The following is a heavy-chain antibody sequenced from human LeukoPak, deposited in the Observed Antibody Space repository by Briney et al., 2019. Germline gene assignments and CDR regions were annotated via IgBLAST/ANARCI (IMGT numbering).Heavy chain of an antibody. CDR3: ARAWSSPFYYYYYMDV. J-gene: IGHJ6*03. CDR2: ISAYNGNT. CDR1: GGTFSSYT. V-gene: IGHV1-18*01. Sequence: ASVKVSCKASGGTFSSYTISWVRQAPGQGLEWMGWISAYNGNTNYAQKLQGRVTMTTDTSTSTAYMELRSLRSDDTAVYYCARAWSSPFYYYYYMDVWGKGTSVTVSS. D-gene: IGHD1-26*01.